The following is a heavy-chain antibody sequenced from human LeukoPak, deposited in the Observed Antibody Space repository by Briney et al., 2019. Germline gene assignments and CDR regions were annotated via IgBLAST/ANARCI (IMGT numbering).Heavy chain of an antibody. J-gene: IGHJ5*02. D-gene: IGHD1-26*01. CDR2: VYSSGST. V-gene: IGHV4-61*02. CDR1: GGSISRGSYY. CDR3: ARRHSGSYKGAVNWFDP. Sequence: PSETLSLTCTVSGGSISRGSYYWSWIRQPAGKGLEWIGRVYSSGSTNYNPSLKSRVTISLDTSKNQFSLKLSSVTAADTAVYYCARRHSGSYKGAVNWFDPWGQGTLVTVSS.